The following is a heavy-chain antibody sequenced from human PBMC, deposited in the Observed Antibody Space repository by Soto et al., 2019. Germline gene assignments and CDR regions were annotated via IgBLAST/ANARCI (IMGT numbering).Heavy chain of an antibody. Sequence: GGSLRLSCAASGFTFSSYGMHWVRQAPGKGLEWVAVIWYDGSNKYYADSVKGRFTISRDNSKNTLYLQMNSLRAEDTAVYYCARDFYSEDIGGDYGDAFDIWGQGTMVTVSS. V-gene: IGHV3-33*01. D-gene: IGHD4-17*01. J-gene: IGHJ3*02. CDR2: IWYDGSNK. CDR1: GFTFSSYG. CDR3: ARDFYSEDIGGDYGDAFDI.